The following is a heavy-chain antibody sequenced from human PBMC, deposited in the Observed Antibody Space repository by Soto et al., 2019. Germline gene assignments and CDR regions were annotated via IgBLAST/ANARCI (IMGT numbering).Heavy chain of an antibody. CDR2: INHSGST. Sequence: SETLSLTCAVYGGSFSGYYWSWIRQPPGKGLEWIGEINHSGSTNYNPSLKSRVTISVDTSKNQFPLKLSSVTAADTAVYYCVRGRRYLNWFDPWGQGTLVTVSS. D-gene: IGHD3-9*01. CDR3: VRGRRYLNWFDP. CDR1: GGSFSGYY. V-gene: IGHV4-34*01. J-gene: IGHJ5*02.